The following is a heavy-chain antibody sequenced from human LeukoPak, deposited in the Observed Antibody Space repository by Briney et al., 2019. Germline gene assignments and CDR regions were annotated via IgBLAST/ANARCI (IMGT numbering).Heavy chain of an antibody. CDR1: GGSFSGYY. CDR3: ARMGPIRGIVVVPAAIPVRGWFAP. V-gene: IGHV4-34*01. Sequence: PSETLSLTCAVYGGSFSGYYWSWIRQPPGKGLEWIGEINHSGSTNYNPSLKSRVTISVDSSKTQFSLKLSSVTAADTAVSYCARMGPIRGIVVVPAAIPVRGWFAPWGQGTLVTVSS. CDR2: INHSGST. D-gene: IGHD2-2*02. J-gene: IGHJ5*02.